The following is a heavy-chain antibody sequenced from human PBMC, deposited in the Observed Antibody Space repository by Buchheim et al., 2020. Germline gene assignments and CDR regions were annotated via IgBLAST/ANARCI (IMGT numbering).Heavy chain of an antibody. CDR3: ARGGLLTLDY. CDR2: SNYSGST. J-gene: IGHJ4*02. Sequence: QVQLQESGPGLVKPSETLSLTCTVSGGSISSYYWSWIRQPPGKGLEWIGYSNYSGSTNYNPSLKSRVTISVDTSKNQFSLKLSSVTAADTAVYYCARGGLLTLDYWGQGTL. D-gene: IGHD1-26*01. CDR1: GGSISSYY. V-gene: IGHV4-59*12.